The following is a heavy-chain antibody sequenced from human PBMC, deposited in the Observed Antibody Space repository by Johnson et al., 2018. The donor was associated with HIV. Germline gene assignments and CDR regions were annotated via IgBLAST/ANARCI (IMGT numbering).Heavy chain of an antibody. J-gene: IGHJ3*02. CDR1: GFTFSRYW. CDR3: ARVTSFYYDSSGYYCDAFDI. Sequence: MQLVESGGGLVQPGGSLRLSCAASGFTFSRYWMSWVRQAPGKGLEWVANIKKDGSEKYYVDSVKGRFTISRDNAKKSLYLQMNSLRAEDTALYYCARVTSFYYDSSGYYCDAFDIWGQGTLVTVSS. CDR2: IKKDGSEK. V-gene: IGHV3-7*03. D-gene: IGHD3-22*01.